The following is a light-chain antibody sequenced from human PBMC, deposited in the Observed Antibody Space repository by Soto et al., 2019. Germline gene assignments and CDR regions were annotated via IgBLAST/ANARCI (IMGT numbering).Light chain of an antibody. J-gene: IGKJ1*01. CDR2: DAS. CDR3: QQYETFSGT. V-gene: IGKV1-12*01. Sequence: DLQMTQSPSSVTASVGDRVTITCRASQGISSWLAWYQQKPGKAPKLLIYDASALPRGVPSRFSGSGSGTKFTLTIASLQPDDFATYYCQQYETFSGTFGPGTKVDIK. CDR1: QGISSW.